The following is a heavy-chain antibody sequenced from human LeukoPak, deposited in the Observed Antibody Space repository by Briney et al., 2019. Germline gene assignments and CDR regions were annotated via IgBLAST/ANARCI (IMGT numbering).Heavy chain of an antibody. Sequence: GGSLRLSCAVSGFTFTDHYMSWIRLAPGKGLEWVSSISTSGTTMYYADSVKGRFTISRDNAKNSLSLQMNSLRAEDTAVYYCARSGHCISTNCYNIWKRSLYGMDVWGQGITVTVSS. CDR2: ISTSGTTM. D-gene: IGHD2-2*02. CDR1: GFTFTDHY. J-gene: IGHJ6*02. CDR3: ARSGHCISTNCYNIWKRSLYGMDV. V-gene: IGHV3-11*01.